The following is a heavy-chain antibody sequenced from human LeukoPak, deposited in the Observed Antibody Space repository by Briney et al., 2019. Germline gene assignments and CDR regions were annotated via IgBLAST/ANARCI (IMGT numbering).Heavy chain of an antibody. J-gene: IGHJ4*02. D-gene: IGHD2-2*03. CDR3: ARDWMVYFDY. Sequence: GGSLRLSCAASGFTFSSYSMNWVRQAPGKGLEWVSYISSSSSTIYYADSVKGRFTISRDNAKNSLYLQMYSLRAEDTAVYYCARDWMVYFDYWGQGTLVTVSS. CDR1: GFTFSSYS. CDR2: ISSSSSTI. V-gene: IGHV3-48*01.